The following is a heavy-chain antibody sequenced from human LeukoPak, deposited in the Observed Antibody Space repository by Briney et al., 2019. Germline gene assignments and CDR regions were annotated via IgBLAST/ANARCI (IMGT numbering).Heavy chain of an antibody. D-gene: IGHD6-13*01. CDR2: ISNSDGST. Sequence: PGGSLRLSCAASGFTFSSYAMSWVRQAPGKGLEWVSAISNSDGSTYYADSVKGRFTISRDNSKNTLYLQMNSLRAEDTAVYYCAKSVIAAAGTFDYWGQGTLVTVSS. V-gene: IGHV3-23*01. CDR3: AKSVIAAAGTFDY. J-gene: IGHJ4*02. CDR1: GFTFSSYA.